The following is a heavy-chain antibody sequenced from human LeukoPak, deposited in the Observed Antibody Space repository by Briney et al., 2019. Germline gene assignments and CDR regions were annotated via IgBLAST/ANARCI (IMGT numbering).Heavy chain of an antibody. CDR3: AKGSTMVRGVNYYMDV. D-gene: IGHD3-10*01. CDR1: GFTFSSYG. CDR2: IRYDGSNK. J-gene: IGHJ6*03. V-gene: IGHV3-30*02. Sequence: GGSLRLSCAASGFTFSSYGMHWVRQAPGKGLEWVAFIRYDGSNKYYADSVKGRFTISRDNSKNTLYLQMNSLRAEDTAVYYCAKGSTMVRGVNYYMDVWGKGTTVTISS.